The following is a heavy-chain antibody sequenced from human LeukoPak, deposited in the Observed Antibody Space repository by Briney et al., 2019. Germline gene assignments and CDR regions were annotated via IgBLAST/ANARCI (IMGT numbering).Heavy chain of an antibody. CDR1: TPSFSSIY. CDR2: IDYTGIT. D-gene: IGHD3-22*01. Sequence: PETLSPTRVLDTPSFSSIYCGCVSQPPGKGLEWIAYIDYTGITKYNPSLRSRVTISVDTSTKQFSLKLSSVTAAATAVYYCARDVSYDGSGNYHGATDIWGQGTMVTVSS. J-gene: IGHJ3*02. CDR3: ARDVSYDGSGNYHGATDI. V-gene: IGHV4-59*01.